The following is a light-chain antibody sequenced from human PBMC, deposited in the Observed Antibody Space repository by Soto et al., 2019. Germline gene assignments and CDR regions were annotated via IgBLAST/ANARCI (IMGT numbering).Light chain of an antibody. Sequence: EIGVTQSPWNPVLSSGEKATLSCRASQRVSSSYLAWYQQKPGQAPRLLIYGASSRATGIPDRFSGSGSGTDFTLTISRLEPEDFAVYYCQQYGSSPPITFGQGTRLEIK. V-gene: IGKV3-20*01. J-gene: IGKJ5*01. CDR3: QQYGSSPPIT. CDR1: QRVSSSY. CDR2: GAS.